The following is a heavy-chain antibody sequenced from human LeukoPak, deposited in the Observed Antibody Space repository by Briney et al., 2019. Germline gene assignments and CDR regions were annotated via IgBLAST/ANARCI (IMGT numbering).Heavy chain of an antibody. CDR1: GYSFVLYG. J-gene: IGHJ4*02. V-gene: IGHV1-18*01. D-gene: IGHD4-23*01. CDR3: ARQGYGGHSQGAADY. Sequence: ASVKVSCKASGYSFVLYGISWVRQAPGEGPEWMGWISGSTGDTNYAQKFQGRVTMTADTSTSTAYMELRSLRSDDTAVYYCARQGYGGHSQGAADYWGQGTLVTVSS. CDR2: ISGSTGDT.